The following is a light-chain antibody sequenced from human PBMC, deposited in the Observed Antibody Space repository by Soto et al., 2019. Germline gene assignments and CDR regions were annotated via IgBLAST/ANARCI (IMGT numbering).Light chain of an antibody. Sequence: DMHMTESTYVVTRCVEDRGTSTCWACQTISSWLAWYQQKPGKAPKLLIYKASTLKSGVPSRFSGSGSGTEFTLTTSSLQPDDFATYYCQHYNSCSEAFGQGTKVDIK. CDR3: QHYNSCSEA. J-gene: IGKJ1*01. CDR1: QTISSW. V-gene: IGKV1-5*03. CDR2: KAS.